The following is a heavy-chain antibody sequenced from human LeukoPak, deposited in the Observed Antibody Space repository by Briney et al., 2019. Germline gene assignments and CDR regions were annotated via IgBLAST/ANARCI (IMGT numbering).Heavy chain of an antibody. D-gene: IGHD2-15*01. J-gene: IGHJ6*03. CDR2: IYYSGST. CDR3: ARLCSGGSCYRYYYYYMDV. V-gene: IGHV4-59*01. CDR1: GGSISSYY. Sequence: PSETLSLTCTVSGGSISSYYWSWIRQPPGKGLEWIGYIYYSGSTNYNPSLKSRVTISVDTSKNQFSLKLSSVTAADTAVYYCARLCSGGSCYRYYYYYMDVWGKGTTVTVSS.